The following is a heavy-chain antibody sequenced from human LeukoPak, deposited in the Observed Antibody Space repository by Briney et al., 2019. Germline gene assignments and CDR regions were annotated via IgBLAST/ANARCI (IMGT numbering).Heavy chain of an antibody. CDR3: ATGYGDFRVEGRYFYS. CDR2: IYYSGST. Sequence: SETLSLTCTVSGGSISSYYWSWIRQPPGKGLEWIGYIYYSGSTNYNPSLKSRVTISVDTSKNQFSLKRSSVTAADTAVYYCATGYGDFRVEGRYFYSWGQGTLVTVSS. CDR1: GGSISSYY. D-gene: IGHD4-17*01. J-gene: IGHJ4*02. V-gene: IGHV4-59*12.